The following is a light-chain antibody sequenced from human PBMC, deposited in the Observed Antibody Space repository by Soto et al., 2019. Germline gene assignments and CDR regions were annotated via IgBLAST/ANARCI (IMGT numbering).Light chain of an antibody. CDR2: SNN. J-gene: IGLJ2*01. V-gene: IGLV1-44*01. CDR3: EAWDDSLNGVV. CDR1: SSNIGSNA. Sequence: QSVLTQPPSASGTPGQRVTISCSGSSSNIGSNAVNWYQQLPGTAPKLLIYSNNQRPSGVPDRFSGSRSGTSASLAIGGLQSEDEADYYCEAWDDSLNGVVFGGWTQLTVL.